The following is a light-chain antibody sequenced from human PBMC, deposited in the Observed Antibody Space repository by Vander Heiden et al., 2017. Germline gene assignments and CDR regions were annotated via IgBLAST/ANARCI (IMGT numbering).Light chain of an antibody. CDR3: CSYRRTSILWV. Sequence: QSDLLTPAPVSGSPGQSITISCTGTSSDVGSYNLVSWYQQHPGKAPNLMIYEVIKRPSGVSNRFSGSKSGNTASLTISGLQAEDEADYYCCSYRRTSILWVFGGGTKLTVL. J-gene: IGLJ3*02. CDR1: SSDVGSYNL. V-gene: IGLV2-23*02. CDR2: EVI.